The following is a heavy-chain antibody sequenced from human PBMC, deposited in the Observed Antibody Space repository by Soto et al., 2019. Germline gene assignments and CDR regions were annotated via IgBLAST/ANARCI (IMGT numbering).Heavy chain of an antibody. J-gene: IGHJ4*02. CDR1: GGSISSVNW. CDR3: VNDYSGWLSG. CDR2: ISHSGST. D-gene: IGHD6-19*01. V-gene: IGHV4-4*02. Sequence: SETLSLTCAVSGGSISSVNWWSWVRQPPGKGLEWIGEISHSGSTNYNPSLKSRVTISVDKSKNQISLKLNSVTAADTAVYYCVNDYSGWLSGWAQGTLVTVS.